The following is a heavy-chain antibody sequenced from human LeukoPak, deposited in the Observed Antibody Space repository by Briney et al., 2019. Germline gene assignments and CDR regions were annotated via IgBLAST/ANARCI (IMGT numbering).Heavy chain of an antibody. D-gene: IGHD6-13*01. V-gene: IGHV4-34*01. J-gene: IGHJ4*02. CDR3: ARLVWDWRGSSWYYYKRSFDY. CDR1: GGSFSGYY. Sequence: SETLSLTCAVYGGSFSGYYWSWIRQPPGKGLEWIGEINHSGSTNYNPPLKSRVTISVDTSKNQFSLKLSSVTAADTAVYYCARLVWDWRGSSWYYYKRSFDYWGQGTLVTVSS. CDR2: INHSGST.